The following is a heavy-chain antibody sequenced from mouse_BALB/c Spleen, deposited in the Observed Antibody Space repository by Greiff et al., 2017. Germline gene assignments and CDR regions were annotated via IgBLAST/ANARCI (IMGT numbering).Heavy chain of an antibody. Sequence: QVQLKQSGPGLVAPSQSLSITCTVSGFSLTSYGVHWVRQPPGKGLEWLGVIWAGGSTNYNSALMSRLSISKDNSKSQVFLKMNSLQTDDTAMYYCARGEYYYGSSYVAWFAYWGQGTLVTVSA. V-gene: IGHV2-9*02. J-gene: IGHJ3*01. CDR1: GFSLTSYG. CDR2: IWAGGST. D-gene: IGHD1-1*01. CDR3: ARGEYYYGSSYVAWFAY.